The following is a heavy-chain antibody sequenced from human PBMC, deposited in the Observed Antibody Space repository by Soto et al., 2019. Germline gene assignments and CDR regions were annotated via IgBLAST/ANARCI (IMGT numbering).Heavy chain of an antibody. CDR1: GYTFTGYA. D-gene: IGHD6-19*01. CDR2: INAGNGNT. Sequence: QVQLVQSGAEEKKPGASVKVSCKASGYTFTGYAMHWVRQAPGQRLEWMGWINAGNGNTNYSQKFRGRVTFTRDTSASTAFMELSRLRSDATAVYYCAHAVAVPADFDYWGQGTLVTVSS. V-gene: IGHV1-3*05. J-gene: IGHJ4*02. CDR3: AHAVAVPADFDY.